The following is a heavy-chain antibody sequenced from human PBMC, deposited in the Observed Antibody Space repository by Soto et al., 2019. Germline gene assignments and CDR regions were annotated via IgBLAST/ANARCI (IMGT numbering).Heavy chain of an antibody. CDR3: ATALGPQEAFDI. CDR2: IYYSGST. D-gene: IGHD3-16*01. CDR1: GGSISSYY. Sequence: SETLSLTCTVSGGSISSYYWSWIRQPPGKGLEWIGYIYYSGSTNYNPSLKSRVTISVDTSKNQFSLKLSSVTAADTAVYYCATALGPQEAFDIWGQGTMVTVSS. J-gene: IGHJ3*02. V-gene: IGHV4-59*08.